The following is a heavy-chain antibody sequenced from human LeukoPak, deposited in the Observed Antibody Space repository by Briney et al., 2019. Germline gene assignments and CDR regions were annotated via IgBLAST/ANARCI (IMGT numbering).Heavy chain of an antibody. J-gene: IGHJ2*01. CDR1: GGSFSGYF. D-gene: IGHD6-13*01. CDR3: ARLSREQRLVRGYFDP. CDR2: IHHQKNRRGSP. V-gene: IGHV4-34*01. Sequence: PSETLSLTCAVYGGSFSGYFWTWIRQPPGKGLEWIGEIHHQKNRRGSPEYNPSLKSRVSISVDTSKNQFSLKVSSVTAADTAVYYCARLSREQRLVRGYFDPWGRGTLVTVSS.